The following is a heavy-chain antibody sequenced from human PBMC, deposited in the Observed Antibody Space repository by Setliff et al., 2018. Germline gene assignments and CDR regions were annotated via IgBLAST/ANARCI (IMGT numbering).Heavy chain of an antibody. CDR2: INHSGST. CDR1: GGSFSGYY. J-gene: IGHJ4*02. D-gene: IGHD1-26*01. V-gene: IGHV4-34*01. CDR3: ARDGPGRGVDY. Sequence: LTCAVYGGSFSGYYWSWIRQPPGKGLEWIGEINHSGSTNYNPSLKSRVTISVDTSKNQFSLKLSSVTAADTAVYYCARDGPGRGVDYWGQGTLVTVSS.